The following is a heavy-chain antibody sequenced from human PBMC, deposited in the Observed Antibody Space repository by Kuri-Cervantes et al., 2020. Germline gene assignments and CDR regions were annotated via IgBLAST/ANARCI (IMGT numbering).Heavy chain of an antibody. CDR1: GFTFSSYW. J-gene: IGHJ4*02. CDR2: ISRNSDYI. V-gene: IGHV3-21*01. D-gene: IGHD2-2*01. Sequence: LSLTCAASGFTFSSYWMHWVRQAPGKGLEWVSSISRNSDYIYYADSVRGRFTISRDNAKNSLYLQMNNLRGEDTAVYYCARYGYGYARPFDYWGQGFLVTVSS. CDR3: ARYGYGYARPFDY.